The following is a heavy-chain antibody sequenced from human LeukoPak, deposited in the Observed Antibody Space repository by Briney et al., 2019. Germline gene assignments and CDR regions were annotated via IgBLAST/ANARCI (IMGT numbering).Heavy chain of an antibody. V-gene: IGHV4-59*01. D-gene: IGHD3-3*01. CDR1: GGSFSSYY. J-gene: IGHJ6*03. CDR2: IYYSGST. CDR3: ARDLLRVTIFGVVIPGYMDV. Sequence: SETLSLTCAVYGGSFSSYYWSWIRRPPGKGLEWIGYIYYSGSTNYNPSLKSRVTISVDTSKNQFSLKLSSVTAADTAVYYCARDLLRVTIFGVVIPGYMDVWGKGTTVTVSS.